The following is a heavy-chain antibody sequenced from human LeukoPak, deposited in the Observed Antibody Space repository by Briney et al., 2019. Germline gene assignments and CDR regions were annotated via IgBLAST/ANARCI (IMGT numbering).Heavy chain of an antibody. V-gene: IGHV4-39*01. D-gene: IGHD5-18*01. J-gene: IGHJ4*02. Sequence: PSETLSLTCTVSGGSISSSSYYWGWIRQPPGKGQEWIGSFYYSESTYYNPSLKSRVTISVDTSKNQFSLNLTSVTAADTAVYYCARRYNYGYFDYWGQGTLVIVSS. CDR3: ARRYNYGYFDY. CDR2: FYYSEST. CDR1: GGSISSSSYY.